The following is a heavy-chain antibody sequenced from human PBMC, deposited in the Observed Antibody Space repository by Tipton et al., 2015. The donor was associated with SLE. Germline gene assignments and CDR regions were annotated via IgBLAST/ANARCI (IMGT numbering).Heavy chain of an antibody. V-gene: IGHV4-34*01. Sequence: TLSLTCAVYGGSFNGYYWSWIRQPPGKGLEWIGSIYYSGSTYYNPSLKSRVTISVDTSKNQFSLKLSSVTAADTAVYYCARHDSSPAAFDIWGQGTMVTVSS. D-gene: IGHD3-16*01. CDR1: GGSFNGYY. CDR2: IYYSGST. CDR3: ARHDSSPAAFDI. J-gene: IGHJ3*02.